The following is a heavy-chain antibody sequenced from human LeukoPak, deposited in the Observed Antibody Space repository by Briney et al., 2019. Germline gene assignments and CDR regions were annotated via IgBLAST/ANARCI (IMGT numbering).Heavy chain of an antibody. CDR1: GFTFSNYG. J-gene: IGHJ6*02. CDR3: ARVGAAVTTSLFYYGMDV. V-gene: IGHV3-33*05. CDR2: VAIEGSNE. Sequence: GRSLRLSCAASGFTFSNYGMHWVRQGPGKGLEWVAVVAIEGSNEYYADSVKGRFTISRDNSKNTLYVQMNSQRAEDTAVYYCARVGAAVTTSLFYYGMDVWGQGTTVTVSS. D-gene: IGHD4-17*01.